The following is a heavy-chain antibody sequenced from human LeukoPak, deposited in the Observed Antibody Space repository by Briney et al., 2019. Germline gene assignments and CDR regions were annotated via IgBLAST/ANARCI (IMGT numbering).Heavy chain of an antibody. CDR3: AREVGSGPGWFDP. Sequence: GGSLRLSCAASGVTFSSYSMSWVRQAPGKGLEWVSSISSSSSYIYYADSVKGRFTISRDNAKNSLYLQMNSLRAEDTAVYYCAREVGSGPGWFDPWGQGTLVTVSS. J-gene: IGHJ5*02. D-gene: IGHD3-10*01. V-gene: IGHV3-21*01. CDR2: ISSSSSYI. CDR1: GVTFSSYS.